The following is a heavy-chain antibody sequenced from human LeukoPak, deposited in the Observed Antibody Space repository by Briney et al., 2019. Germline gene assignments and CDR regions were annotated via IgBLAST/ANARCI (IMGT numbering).Heavy chain of an antibody. CDR1: GFTFTSYS. CDR2: VRPGDGPT. D-gene: IGHD1-14*01. CDR3: AKCISVRNPPLDFDY. V-gene: IGHV3-23*01. J-gene: IGHJ4*02. Sequence: GGSLRLSCSASGFTFTSYSMNWVRQAPGKGLEWVSHVRPGDGPTTYADSVKGRFTISRDNSKNTLYLQMNSLRAEDTAVYYCAKCISVRNPPLDFDYWGQGTLVTVSS.